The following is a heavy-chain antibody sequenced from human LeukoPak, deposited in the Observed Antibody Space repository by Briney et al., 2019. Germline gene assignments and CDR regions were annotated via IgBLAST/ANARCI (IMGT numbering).Heavy chain of an antibody. CDR3: ALWEDIVVVPAAPNWFDP. CDR1: GFTFDDYA. V-gene: IGHV3-9*01. Sequence: GRSLRLSCTASGFTFDDYAMHWVRQAPGKGLEWVSGISWSSGSLGYADSVKGRFTISRDNSKNTLYLQMNSLRAEDTAVYYCALWEDIVVVPAAPNWFDPWGQGTLVTVSS. D-gene: IGHD2-2*01. J-gene: IGHJ5*02. CDR2: ISWSSGSL.